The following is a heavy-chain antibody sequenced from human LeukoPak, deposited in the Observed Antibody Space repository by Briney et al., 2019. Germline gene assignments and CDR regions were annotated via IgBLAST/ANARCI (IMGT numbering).Heavy chain of an antibody. CDR2: ISYDGSNK. CDR3: AKEQVDYGVDY. D-gene: IGHD4-17*01. J-gene: IGHJ4*02. CDR1: GFTFSSYG. V-gene: IGHV3-30*18. Sequence: PGGSLRLSCAASGFTFSSYGMQWVRQAPGKGLEWVAVISYDGSNKYYADSVKGRFTISRDNSKNTLYLQMNSLRAEDTAVYYCAKEQVDYGVDYWGQGTLVTVSS.